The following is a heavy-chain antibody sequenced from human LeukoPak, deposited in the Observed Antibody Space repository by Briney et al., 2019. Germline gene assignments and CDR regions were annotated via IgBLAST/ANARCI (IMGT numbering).Heavy chain of an antibody. CDR1: GYTFTSYG. D-gene: IGHD3-22*01. J-gene: IGHJ4*02. V-gene: IGHV1-18*01. Sequence: ASVKVSCKASGYTFTSYGISWVRQAPGQGLEWMGWISAYNGNTNYAQKLQGRVTITADKSTSTAYMELSSLRSEDTAVYYCARDTRDSSGYYPLDYWGQGTLVTVSS. CDR3: ARDTRDSSGYYPLDY. CDR2: ISAYNGNT.